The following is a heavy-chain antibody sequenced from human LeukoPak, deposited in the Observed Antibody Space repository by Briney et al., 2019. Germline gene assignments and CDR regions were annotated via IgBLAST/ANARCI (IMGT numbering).Heavy chain of an antibody. CDR1: GGSISSSSYY. D-gene: IGHD6-19*01. V-gene: IGHV4-39*07. CDR3: ARGYSSGWYEGFDY. Sequence: SETLSLTCTVSGGSISSSSYYWGWIRQPPGKGLEWIGSIYYSGSTYYNPSLKSRVTISVDTSKNQFSLKLSSVTAADTAVYYCARGYSSGWYEGFDYWGQGTLVTVSS. J-gene: IGHJ4*02. CDR2: IYYSGST.